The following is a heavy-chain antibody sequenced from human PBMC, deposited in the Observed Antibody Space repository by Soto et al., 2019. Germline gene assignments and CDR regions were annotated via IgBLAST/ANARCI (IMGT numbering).Heavy chain of an antibody. CDR1: GYTFTELS. Sequence: ASVKVSCKVSGYTFTELSMHWVRQAPGKGLEWMGGFDPKDGETIYAQKFQGRVTMTEDTSTDTAYMELSSLRSEDSAVYYCATHYSDFWSGYYSYWGQGTLVTVSS. D-gene: IGHD3-3*01. J-gene: IGHJ4*02. CDR2: FDPKDGET. V-gene: IGHV1-24*01. CDR3: ATHYSDFWSGYYSY.